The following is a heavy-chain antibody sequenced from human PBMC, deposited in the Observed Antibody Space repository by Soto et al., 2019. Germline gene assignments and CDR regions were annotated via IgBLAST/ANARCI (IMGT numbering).Heavy chain of an antibody. CDR3: ATSIDPVDYYYGMDV. D-gene: IGHD1-26*01. V-gene: IGHV1-2*04. Sequence: ASVKVSCKASGYTFTGYYMHWVRQAPGQGLEWMGWINPNSGGTNYAQKFQGWVTMTRDTSISTAYMELSRLRSDDTAVYYCATSIDPVDYYYGMDVWGQGTTVTVSS. CDR1: GYTFTGYY. CDR2: INPNSGGT. J-gene: IGHJ6*02.